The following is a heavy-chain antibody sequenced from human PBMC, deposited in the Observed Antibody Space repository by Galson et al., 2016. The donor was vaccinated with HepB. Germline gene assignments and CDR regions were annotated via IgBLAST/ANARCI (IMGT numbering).Heavy chain of an antibody. V-gene: IGHV5-10-1*01. CDR3: ALEGHGYPRSPYGQD. J-gene: IGHJ4*02. CDR2: LRPSDSYT. CDR1: EYYFASFW. D-gene: IGHD6-13*01. Sequence: QSGAEVKKPGESLRISCMGSEYYFASFWITWVRQTPGGDLEWMGRLRPSDSYTSYSPSFEGHVTFSVDKSISTAYLQWNSLKASDSAIYFCALEGHGYPRSPYGQDWGQGTRVTVSS.